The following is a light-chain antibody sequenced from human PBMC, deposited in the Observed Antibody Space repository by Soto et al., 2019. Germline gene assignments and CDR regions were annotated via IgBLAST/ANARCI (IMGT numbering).Light chain of an antibody. Sequence: QAVVTQPRSVSGSPGQSVTISCSGTDNDVGGYNFVSWYQQHPGKAPKLMVFDVSKRPSGVPGRFSGSKSGTTASLTISGLQAEDEADYYCCSFAGSRNFVFGTGTKLTVL. CDR1: DNDVGGYNF. J-gene: IGLJ1*01. CDR2: DVS. CDR3: CSFAGSRNFV. V-gene: IGLV2-11*01.